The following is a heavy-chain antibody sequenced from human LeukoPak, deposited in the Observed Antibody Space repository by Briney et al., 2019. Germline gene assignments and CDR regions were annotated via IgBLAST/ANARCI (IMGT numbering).Heavy chain of an antibody. J-gene: IGHJ4*02. Sequence: GGSMRLSCTASGFTFSNYAMSWVRQAPGKGLEWVSTISGSDGSTYYADSVKGRFTISRDNSKNTLYLQMNSLRVEDTAIYYCAKGRGYCTGGSCYSDYWGQGTLVTVSS. D-gene: IGHD2-15*01. CDR1: GFTFSNYA. V-gene: IGHV3-23*01. CDR3: AKGRGYCTGGSCYSDY. CDR2: ISGSDGST.